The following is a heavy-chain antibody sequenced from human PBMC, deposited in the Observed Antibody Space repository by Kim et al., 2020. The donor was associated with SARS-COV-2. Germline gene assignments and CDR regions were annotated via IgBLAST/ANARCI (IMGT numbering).Heavy chain of an antibody. CDR1: GGSFSSDY. CDR3: ARDRRGGDYYDNSGPYYYYGMDV. Sequence: SETLSLTCAVYGGSFSSDYWSWIRQPPGKGLEWIGEINHSGSTNYNPSLRSRVTISIDTSKNQFSLKLSSVTAADTAVYYCARDRRGGDYYDNSGPYYYYGMDVWGQGTADTAYS. V-gene: IGHV4-34*01. CDR2: INHSGST. D-gene: IGHD3-22*01. J-gene: IGHJ6*02.